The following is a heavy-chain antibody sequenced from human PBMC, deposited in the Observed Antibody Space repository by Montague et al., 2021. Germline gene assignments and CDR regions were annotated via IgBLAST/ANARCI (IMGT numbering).Heavy chain of an antibody. CDR1: SGSIFHAH. Sequence: SETLSLTCTVSSGSIFHAHWSWVRQPPGKGLEWLGSMFYGGATNNNPSLKSRVTMSIDTSTNQFSPKLGFVTAADTAVYYCAKQDYFVSGTSYKGFDPWGQGILVTVSS. CDR2: MFYGGAT. CDR3: AKQDYFVSGTSYKGFDP. D-gene: IGHD3-10*01. J-gene: IGHJ5*02. V-gene: IGHV4-59*08.